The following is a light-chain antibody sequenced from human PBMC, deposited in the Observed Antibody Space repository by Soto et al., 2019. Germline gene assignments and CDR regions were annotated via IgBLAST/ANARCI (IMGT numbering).Light chain of an antibody. CDR3: QVWDRSTDHPVV. Sequence: SYELTQAQSVSVATAQMTRITCGGTNIGTKAVHWYQQKPGQDPVVVIYSDSNRPSGIPERFSGSNPVNTTALTISRIEAGDEADFYCQVWDRSTDHPVVFGGGTKVTVL. V-gene: IGLV3-12*01. CDR2: SDS. J-gene: IGLJ3*02. CDR1: NIGTKA.